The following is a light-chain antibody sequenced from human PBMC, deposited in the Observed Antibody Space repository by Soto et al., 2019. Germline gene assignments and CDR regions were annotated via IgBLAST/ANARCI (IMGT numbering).Light chain of an antibody. V-gene: IGLV2-14*01. J-gene: IGLJ1*01. CDR3: TSYTISSTLRYV. Sequence: QSALTQPASVSGSPGQSITISCTGTSSDVGAYKYVSWYQQHPGKAPRLMMYDVSNRPSGVSTRFSGSKSGNTASLTISGLQAEDEADYYCTSYTISSTLRYVFRTGTKLTVL. CDR1: SSDVGAYKY. CDR2: DVS.